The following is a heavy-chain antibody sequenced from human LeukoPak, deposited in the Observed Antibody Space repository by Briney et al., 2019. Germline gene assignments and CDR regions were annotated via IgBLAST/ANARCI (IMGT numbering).Heavy chain of an antibody. CDR3: ARGYSYGLYYGPQMDV. V-gene: IGHV3-30*03. CDR1: GFIFSSYW. Sequence: GGSLRLSCAASGFIFSSYWMHWVRQAPGKGLEWVAVISYDGSNKYYADSVKGRFTISRDNSKNTLYLQMNSLRAEDTAVYYCARGYSYGLYYGPQMDVWGKGTTVTVSS. D-gene: IGHD5-18*01. CDR2: ISYDGSNK. J-gene: IGHJ6*04.